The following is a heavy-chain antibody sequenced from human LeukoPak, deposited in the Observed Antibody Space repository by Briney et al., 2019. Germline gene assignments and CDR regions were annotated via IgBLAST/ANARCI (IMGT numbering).Heavy chain of an antibody. D-gene: IGHD3-10*01. CDR1: GYTFTSYD. V-gene: IGHV1-46*03. CDR2: INPSGGST. Sequence: GASVKVSCKASGYTFTSYDINWVRQAPGQGLEWMGIINPSGGSTSYAQKFQGTVTMTRDMSTSTVYMELSSLRSEDTAVYYCSRGFGELLRVAFDIWGQGTMVTVSS. J-gene: IGHJ3*02. CDR3: SRGFGELLRVAFDI.